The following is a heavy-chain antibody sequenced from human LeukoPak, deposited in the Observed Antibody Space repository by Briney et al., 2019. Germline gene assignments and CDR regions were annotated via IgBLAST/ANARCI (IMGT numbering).Heavy chain of an antibody. D-gene: IGHD5-18*01. J-gene: IGHJ4*02. Sequence: PGGSLRLSCAASGFTFSSYGMHWVRQAPGKGLEWVAVISYDGSNKYYADSVKGRFTISRDNSKNTLYLQMNSLRAEDTAVYYCASHPGGYSYGYFDYWGQGTLVTVSS. CDR3: ASHPGGYSYGYFDY. CDR2: ISYDGSNK. V-gene: IGHV3-30*03. CDR1: GFTFSSYG.